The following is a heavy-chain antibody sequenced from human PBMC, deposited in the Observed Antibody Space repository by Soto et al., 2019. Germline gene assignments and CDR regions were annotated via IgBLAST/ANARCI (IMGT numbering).Heavy chain of an antibody. CDR3: ANDKGYDFWSGYSLGDMDF. CDR1: GFTFSSYG. V-gene: IGHV3-30*18. Sequence: QVQMVECGGGVVQPGRSLRLSCAASGFTFSSYGMHWVSQAPGNGLEWVAVISYDGSNKYYADSVKGRFTISRDNSKNTLYLQMYTLRPEDTAVYYCANDKGYDFWSGYSLGDMDFCGKGTTVTVSS. D-gene: IGHD3-3*01. CDR2: ISYDGSNK. J-gene: IGHJ6*04.